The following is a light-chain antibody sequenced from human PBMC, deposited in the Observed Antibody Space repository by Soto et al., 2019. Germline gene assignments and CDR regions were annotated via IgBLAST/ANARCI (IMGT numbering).Light chain of an antibody. CDR2: DVS. V-gene: IGKV1-13*02. CDR3: QQFNSYPIT. CDR1: QDVRGA. J-gene: IGKJ5*01. Sequence: AIQLTQSPSSLSASVGDRVTITCRASQDVRGALAWYQQKPGKATKILIYDVSVLESGVPTRFSGSGSGTDFTLNITSLQPVDFATYYCQQFNSYPITFGQGTRLEIK.